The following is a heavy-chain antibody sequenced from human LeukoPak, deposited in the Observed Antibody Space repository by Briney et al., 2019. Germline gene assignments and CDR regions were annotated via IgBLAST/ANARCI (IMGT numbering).Heavy chain of an antibody. J-gene: IGHJ4*02. CDR3: AKGNDGVGY. CDR1: GFTFSSYG. V-gene: IGHV3-30*18. CDR2: ISYDGSNK. Sequence: PGGSLRLSCAASGFTFSSYGMHWVRQAPGKGLEWVAVISYDGSNKYYADSVKGRFTISRDNSKNTLYLQMNSLRAEDTAVYYCAKGNDGVGYWGQGTLVTVSS. D-gene: IGHD1-1*01.